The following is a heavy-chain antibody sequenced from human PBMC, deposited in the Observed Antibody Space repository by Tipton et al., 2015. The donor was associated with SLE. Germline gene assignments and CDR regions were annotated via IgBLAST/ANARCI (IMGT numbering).Heavy chain of an antibody. Sequence: VKPSETLSLTCTVSGGSISSSNYLWGWIRQPPGKGLEWIGSIYYSGSTYYNPSLKSRVTISVDTSKNQFSLRLSSVTAADTAVYYCASLRYYQDTSDYYDFFDFWGQGTLVTVSS. CDR3: ASLRYYQDTSDYYDFFDF. CDR2: IYYSGST. J-gene: IGHJ4*02. CDR1: GGSISSSNYL. D-gene: IGHD3-22*01. V-gene: IGHV4-39*01.